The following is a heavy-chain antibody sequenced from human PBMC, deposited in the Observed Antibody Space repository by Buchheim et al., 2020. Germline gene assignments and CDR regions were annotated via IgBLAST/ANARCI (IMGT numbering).Heavy chain of an antibody. CDR2: INNSGST. D-gene: IGHD2-2*02. CDR3: ARTDIVVVPAAIGGQYYYYYYGMDV. V-gene: IGHV4-34*01. J-gene: IGHJ6*02. Sequence: QVQLQQWGAGLLKPSETLSLTCAVYGGSFSGYYWSWIRQPPGKGLEWIGEINNSGSTNYNPSLKSRVTISVDTSKNQFSLKLSSVTAADTAVYYCARTDIVVVPAAIGGQYYYYYYGMDVWGQGTT. CDR1: GGSFSGYY.